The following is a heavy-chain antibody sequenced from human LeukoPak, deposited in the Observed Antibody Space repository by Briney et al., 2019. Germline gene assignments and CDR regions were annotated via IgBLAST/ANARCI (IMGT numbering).Heavy chain of an antibody. CDR2: IIPIFGTA. D-gene: IGHD3-22*01. CDR1: GGTFSSSA. Sequence: SVKVSCKASGGTFSSSAISWVRQAPGQGLEWMGGIIPIFGTANYAQKFQGRVTITADKSTSTAYMELSSLRSEDTAVYYCARDQHRRIVVVNMLTAWGQGTLVTVSS. J-gene: IGHJ5*02. V-gene: IGHV1-69*06. CDR3: ARDQHRRIVVVNMLTA.